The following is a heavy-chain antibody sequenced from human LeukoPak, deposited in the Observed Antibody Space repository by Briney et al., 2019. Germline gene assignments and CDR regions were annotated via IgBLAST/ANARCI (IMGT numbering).Heavy chain of an antibody. CDR2: ISGSGGST. CDR1: KFNFNSYG. V-gene: IGHV3-23*01. D-gene: IGHD1-26*01. J-gene: IGHJ4*02. CDR3: ARDYGAPN. Sequence: GGSLRLSCTTSKFNFNSYGMTWVRQAPGKGLEWVSSISGSGGSTQYAASVQGRFTISRDNSKNTLYLQMNSLRAEDTAVYYCARDYGAPNWGQGTLVTVSS.